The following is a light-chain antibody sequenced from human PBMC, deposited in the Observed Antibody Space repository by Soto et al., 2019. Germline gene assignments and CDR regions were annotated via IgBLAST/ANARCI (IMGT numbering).Light chain of an antibody. CDR1: QNVNIN. J-gene: IGKJ4*01. CDR3: QQYKDWPPLT. V-gene: IGKV3D-15*01. CDR2: GAS. Sequence: DIVMTQSPVTLSVSPGERVTLSCRASQNVNINLAWYQQRPGQAPRVLIYGASNRASGIPDRFSGSGSGTDFTLTISSLEPDDFALYYCQQYKDWPPLTFGGGTRVEIK.